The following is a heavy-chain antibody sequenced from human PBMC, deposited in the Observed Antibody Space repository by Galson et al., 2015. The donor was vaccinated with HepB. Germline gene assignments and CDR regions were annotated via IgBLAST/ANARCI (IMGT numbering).Heavy chain of an antibody. V-gene: IGHV1-18*01. Sequence: SVKVSCKASGYTFTGYAMHWVRQAPGQGLEWMGWISAYNGNTNYAQKLQGRVTMTTDTSTSTAYMELRSLSSDDTAVYYCARDLGYSSSPWYFDYWGQGTLVTVSS. J-gene: IGHJ4*02. CDR3: ARDLGYSSSPWYFDY. CDR2: ISAYNGNT. CDR1: GYTFTGYA. D-gene: IGHD6-13*01.